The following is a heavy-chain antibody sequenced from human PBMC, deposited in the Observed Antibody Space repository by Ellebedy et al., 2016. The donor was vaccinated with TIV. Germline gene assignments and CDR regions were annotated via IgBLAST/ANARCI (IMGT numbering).Heavy chain of an antibody. CDR3: ARINWNYNAFDI. D-gene: IGHD1-7*01. Sequence: MPGGSLRLSCTVSGGSISSYYWSWIRQPPGKGLEWIGYIFYSGSTNYNPSLKSRVTISVDTSKNQFSLKLSSVTAADTAVYYCARINWNYNAFDIWGQGTVVTVSS. CDR2: IFYSGST. V-gene: IGHV4-59*01. CDR1: GGSISSYY. J-gene: IGHJ3*02.